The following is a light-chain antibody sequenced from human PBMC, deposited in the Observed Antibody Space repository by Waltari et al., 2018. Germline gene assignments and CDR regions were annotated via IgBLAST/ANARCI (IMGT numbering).Light chain of an antibody. CDR1: SSNIGAGSD. J-gene: IGLJ2*01. Sequence: QSVLAQPPSVSGAPGQRVTISCTGSSSNIGAGSDVHWSQQLPGTAPKLLIYGNNNRPSGVPDRFSGSKSGTSASLAITGLQAEDEASYYCQSYDTNLVVFGGGTKLTVL. V-gene: IGLV1-40*01. CDR2: GNN. CDR3: QSYDTNLVV.